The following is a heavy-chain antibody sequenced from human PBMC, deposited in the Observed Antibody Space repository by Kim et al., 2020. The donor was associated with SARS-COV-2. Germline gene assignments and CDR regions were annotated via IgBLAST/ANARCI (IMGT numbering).Heavy chain of an antibody. V-gene: IGHV1-69*01. D-gene: IGHD6-25*01. CDR3: ARDRSPDSGYYGMDV. Sequence: QKFQGRVKITADESTSTAYMELSSLRSEDTAMYYCARDRSPDSGYYGMDVWGQGTTVTVSS. J-gene: IGHJ6*02.